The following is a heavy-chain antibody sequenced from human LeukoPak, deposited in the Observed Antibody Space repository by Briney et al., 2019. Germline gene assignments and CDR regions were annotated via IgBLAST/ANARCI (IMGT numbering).Heavy chain of an antibody. V-gene: IGHV4-59*08. D-gene: IGHD3-10*01. CDR3: ARHKAITMVRGVYNWFDP. J-gene: IGHJ5*02. CDR1: GGSISSYY. CDR2: IYYSGST. Sequence: SETLSLTCTVSGGSISSYYWSWIRQPPGKGLEWIGYIYYSGSTNYNPSLKSRVTISVDTSKNQFSLKLSSVTAADTAVYYCARHKAITMVRGVYNWFDPWGQGTLVTVSS.